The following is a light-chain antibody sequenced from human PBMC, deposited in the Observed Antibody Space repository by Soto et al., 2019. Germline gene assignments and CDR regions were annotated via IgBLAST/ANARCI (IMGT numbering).Light chain of an antibody. J-gene: IGKJ4*01. CDR1: QSVFYSSNNKNF. CDR3: QQYYSTPPT. Sequence: DIVMTQSPDSLAVSLGERATINCKSSQSVFYSSNNKNFLAWFQQKPGQPPKLLIYWASTRESGVPDRFSGSGSGIDFTLTISSLQADDVAVYYCQQYYSTPPTFGGGTKVEIQ. V-gene: IGKV4-1*01. CDR2: WAS.